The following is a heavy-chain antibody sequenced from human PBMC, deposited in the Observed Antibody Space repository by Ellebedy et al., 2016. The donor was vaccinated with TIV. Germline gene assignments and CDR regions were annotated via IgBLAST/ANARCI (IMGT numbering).Heavy chain of an antibody. J-gene: IGHJ4*02. Sequence: PGGSLRLSCAASGFTFSNAWMSWVRQAPGKGLEWVGRIKSKTDGGTTDYAAPVKGRFTISRDDSKNTLYLQMNSLKTEDTAVYYCTTDPTYYNILTGYYTPLFDYWGQGTLVTVSS. CDR1: GFTFSNAW. V-gene: IGHV3-15*01. D-gene: IGHD3-9*01. CDR2: IKSKTDGGTT. CDR3: TTDPTYYNILTGYYTPLFDY.